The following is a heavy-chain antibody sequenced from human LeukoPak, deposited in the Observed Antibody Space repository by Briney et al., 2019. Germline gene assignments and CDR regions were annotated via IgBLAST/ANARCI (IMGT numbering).Heavy chain of an antibody. Sequence: SETLSLTCTVSGVSISSYYWSWIRQPPGKALEWIAYIYSSRSINYNPSLKSRVTISLDTSTTQFSLRLNFVTAADTAVYYCARAPLPYSGSRRHFDHWGQGTLVTVSS. D-gene: IGHD1-26*01. CDR3: ARAPLPYSGSRRHFDH. V-gene: IGHV4-59*01. CDR2: IYSSRSI. CDR1: GVSISSYY. J-gene: IGHJ4*02.